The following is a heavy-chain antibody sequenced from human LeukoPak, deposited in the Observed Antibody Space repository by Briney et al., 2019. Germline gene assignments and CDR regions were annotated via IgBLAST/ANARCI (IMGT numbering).Heavy chain of an antibody. D-gene: IGHD3-10*01. CDR1: GFTFSNYW. J-gene: IGHJ4*02. CDR3: ARDKKSGESSEIDY. CDR2: INRDGTIT. Sequence: GGSLRLSCAASGFTFSNYWVHWVRHAPGKGLVWVSRINRDGTITKYADSVKGRFTVSRDNAKNTLNLQMNSLRAEDTAVYYCARDKKSGESSEIDYWGQGTLVTVSS. V-gene: IGHV3-74*03.